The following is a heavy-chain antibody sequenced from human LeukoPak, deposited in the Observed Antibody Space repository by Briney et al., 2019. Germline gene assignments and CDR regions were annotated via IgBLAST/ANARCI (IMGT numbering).Heavy chain of an antibody. V-gene: IGHV1-3*01. CDR2: INAGNGNT. D-gene: IGHD6-6*01. CDR1: GYTFTSYA. Sequence: ASVKVSCKASGYTFTSYAMHWVRQAPGQRLEWMGWINAGNGNTKYSQKFQGRVTITRDTSASTAYMELSSLRSEDTAVYYCARATGTNSYSSSSYYFDYWGQGTLVTVSS. CDR3: ARATGTNSYSSSSYYFDY. J-gene: IGHJ4*02.